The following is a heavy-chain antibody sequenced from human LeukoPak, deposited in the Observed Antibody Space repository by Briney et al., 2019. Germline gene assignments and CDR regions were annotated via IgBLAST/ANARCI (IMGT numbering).Heavy chain of an antibody. J-gene: IGHJ3*02. D-gene: IGHD3-3*01. CDR1: GFTFDDYA. V-gene: IGHV3-9*01. Sequence: PGRSLRLSCAASGFTFDDYAMHWVRQAPGKGLEWVSGISWNSGSIGYADSVKGRFTISRDNAKNSLYLQMNSLRAEDTALHYCANAPTYYDFWSGYYTFRAFDIWGQGTMVTVSS. CDR3: ANAPTYYDFWSGYYTFRAFDI. CDR2: ISWNSGSI.